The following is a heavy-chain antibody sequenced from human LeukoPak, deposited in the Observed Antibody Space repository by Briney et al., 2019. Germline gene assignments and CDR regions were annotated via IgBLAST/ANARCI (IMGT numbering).Heavy chain of an antibody. Sequence: SETLSLTCTVSGGSISSSSYYWGWIRQPPGKGLEWIGSIYYSGSTYYNPSLKSRVTISVDTSKNQFSLKLSSVTAADTAVYYCARKYCSGGSCYSGTFDYWGQGILVTVSS. CDR2: IYYSGST. D-gene: IGHD2-15*01. CDR3: ARKYCSGGSCYSGTFDY. CDR1: GGSISSSSYY. J-gene: IGHJ4*02. V-gene: IGHV4-39*07.